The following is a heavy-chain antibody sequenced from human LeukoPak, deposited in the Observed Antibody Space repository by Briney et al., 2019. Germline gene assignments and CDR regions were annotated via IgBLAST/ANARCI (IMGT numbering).Heavy chain of an antibody. J-gene: IGHJ4*02. CDR1: GFTFSGSA. Sequence: PGESLRLSCAASGFTFSGSAMHWVGQASGKGLEWVGRIRSKANSYATAYAASVKGRFTISRDHSKNTAYLQMNSLKTEDTAVYYCTTDRSTNWGQGTLVTVSS. CDR3: TTDRSTN. V-gene: IGHV3-73*01. CDR2: IRSKANSYAT.